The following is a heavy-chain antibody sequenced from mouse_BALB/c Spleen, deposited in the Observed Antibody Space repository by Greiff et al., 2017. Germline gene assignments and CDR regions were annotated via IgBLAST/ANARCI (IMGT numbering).Heavy chain of an antibody. CDR1: GYSITSGYY. V-gene: IGHV3-6*02. CDR2: ISYDGSN. D-gene: IGHD2-10*01. Sequence: EVQLVESGPGLVKPSQSLSLTCSVTGYSITSGYYWNWIRQFPGNKLEWMGYISYDGSNNYNPSLKNRISITRDTSKNQFFLKLNSVTTEDTATYYCARAYYGNQRSFFDYWGQGTTLTVSS. J-gene: IGHJ2*01. CDR3: ARAYYGNQRSFFDY.